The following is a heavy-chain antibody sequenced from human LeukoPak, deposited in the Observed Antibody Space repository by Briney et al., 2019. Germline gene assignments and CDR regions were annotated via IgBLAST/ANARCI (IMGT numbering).Heavy chain of an antibody. Sequence: GGSLRLSCAASGFTSSSYWMHWVRQAPGKGLVWVSRINSDGSTTTYADSVKGRFTISRDNANNTLYLQMNSLSAEDTAVYYCARPSYPHWYFDLWGRGTLVTVSS. J-gene: IGHJ2*01. V-gene: IGHV3-74*01. CDR1: GFTSSSYW. CDR2: INSDGSTT. CDR3: ARPSYPHWYFDL.